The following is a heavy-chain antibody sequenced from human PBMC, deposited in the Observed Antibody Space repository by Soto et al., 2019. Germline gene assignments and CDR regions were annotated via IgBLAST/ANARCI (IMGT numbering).Heavy chain of an antibody. CDR3: GLILEAVSIFEYYFDY. J-gene: IGHJ4*02. D-gene: IGHD2-21*01. CDR2: SFSAGGA. V-gene: IGHV2-26*01. Sequence: HVTLRESGPVLVKPTETLTLTCSVSGFSLDNAGMGVSWIRQPPGKAPEWLAHSFSAGGAPYSTSLRSILTITKDTPNRQVVLTMTNMHPVDTATYYCGLILEAVSIFEYYFDYWGPGTLVTVSS. CDR1: GFSLDNAGMG.